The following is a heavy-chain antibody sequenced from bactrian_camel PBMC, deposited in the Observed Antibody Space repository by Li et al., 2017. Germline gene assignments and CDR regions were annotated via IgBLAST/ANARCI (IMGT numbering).Heavy chain of an antibody. V-gene: IGHV3S63*01. J-gene: IGHJ6*01. Sequence: HVQLVESGGGSVQAGESLTLSCKYSLFTFDDADMGWYRKTAEKECELVSFISGDGTSYYVDSVKGRFTISRDNSKNTVSLQMNSLKPEDTAVYYCPASTGTMIARLLRWPSDFVYWGQGTQVTVS. CDR1: LFTFDDAD. CDR3: PASTGTMIARLLRWPSDFVY. CDR2: ISGDGTS. D-gene: IGHD5*01.